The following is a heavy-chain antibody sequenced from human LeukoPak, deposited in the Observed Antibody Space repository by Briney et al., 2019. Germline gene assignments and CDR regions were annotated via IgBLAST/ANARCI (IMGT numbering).Heavy chain of an antibody. CDR3: AKDRVVGATTVFDIDY. D-gene: IGHD1-26*01. J-gene: IGHJ4*02. V-gene: IGHV3-23*01. CDR1: GFTFSDYA. CDR2: ISGSGGST. Sequence: GGSLRLSCAASGFTFSDYAMSWVRQAPGKGLEWVSAISGSGGSTYYADSVKGRFTISRDNSKNTLYLQMNSLRAEDTAVYYCAKDRVVGATTVFDIDYWGQGTLVTVSS.